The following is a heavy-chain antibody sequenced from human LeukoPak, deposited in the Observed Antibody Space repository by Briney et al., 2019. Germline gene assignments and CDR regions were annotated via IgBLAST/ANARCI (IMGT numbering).Heavy chain of an antibody. Sequence: ASVKVSCKASGYTFTGYYMHWVRQAPGQGLEWMGWIKPHSGGTNYAQKFQGTVTMTRDTSISTAYMELSRLRSDDTAVLYCARALYYFDNWGQGTLVTVSS. CDR2: IKPHSGGT. V-gene: IGHV1-2*02. CDR1: GYTFTGYY. J-gene: IGHJ4*02. CDR3: ARALYYFDN.